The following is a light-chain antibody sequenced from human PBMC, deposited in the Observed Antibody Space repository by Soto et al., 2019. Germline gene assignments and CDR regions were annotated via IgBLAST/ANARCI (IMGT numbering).Light chain of an antibody. CDR3: QSYDSSRSGWV. V-gene: IGLV1-40*01. CDR1: SSNIGAGYD. J-gene: IGLJ3*02. Sequence: QSVLTQPPSVSGAPGQRVTISCTESSSNIGAGYDVQWYQQLPGTAPKLLIYGNSNRPSGVPDRFSGSKSGTSASLAITALQAEDEAEYYCQSYDSSRSGWVFGGGTKVTVL. CDR2: GNS.